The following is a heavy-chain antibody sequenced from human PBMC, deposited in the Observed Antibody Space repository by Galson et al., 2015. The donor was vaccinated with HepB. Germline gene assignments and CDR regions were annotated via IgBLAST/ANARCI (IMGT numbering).Heavy chain of an antibody. Sequence: SLRLSCAASGFTFSSYGMHWVRQAPGKGLEWVAVISYDGSNKYYADSVKGRFTISRDNSKNTLYLQMNSLRAEDTAVYYCAKDLRLQYYDILTGIDYWGQGTLVTVSS. CDR1: GFTFSSYG. J-gene: IGHJ4*02. D-gene: IGHD3-9*01. V-gene: IGHV3-30*18. CDR2: ISYDGSNK. CDR3: AKDLRLQYYDILTGIDY.